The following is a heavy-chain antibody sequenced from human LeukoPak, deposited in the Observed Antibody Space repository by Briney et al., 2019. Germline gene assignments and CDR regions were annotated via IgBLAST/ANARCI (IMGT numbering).Heavy chain of an antibody. Sequence: EGSLRLSCAASGFTFSSYEMNWVRQAPGKGLEWVSYISSSGSTIYYANSVKGRFTISRDNAKNSLYLQMNSLRAEDTAVYYCAELGITMIGGVWGKGTTVTISS. V-gene: IGHV3-48*03. CDR2: ISSSGSTI. CDR3: AELGITMIGGV. CDR1: GFTFSSYE. J-gene: IGHJ6*04. D-gene: IGHD3-10*02.